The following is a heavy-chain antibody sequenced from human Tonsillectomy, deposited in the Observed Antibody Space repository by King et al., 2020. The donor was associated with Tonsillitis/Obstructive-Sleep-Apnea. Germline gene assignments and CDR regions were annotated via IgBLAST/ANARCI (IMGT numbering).Heavy chain of an antibody. CDR1: GFTFSSYG. D-gene: IGHD3-16*01. J-gene: IGHJ4*02. CDR3: AKGGEAFDY. Sequence: EQLVQSGGGEVQPGRSLRLSCAVSGFTFSSYGMHWVRQSPGKGLEWVAVISYDGSNKYYADSVKGRLTISRENSKNTLYLQMNSLRAEDTAVYYCAKGGEAFDYWGQGTLVTVSS. V-gene: IGHV3-30*18. CDR2: ISYDGSNK.